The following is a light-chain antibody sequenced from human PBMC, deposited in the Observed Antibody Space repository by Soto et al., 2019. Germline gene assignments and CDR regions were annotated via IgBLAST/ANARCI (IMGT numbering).Light chain of an antibody. V-gene: IGKV2-28*01. J-gene: IGKJ1*01. Sequence: DIVMTQSPLSLPVTPGEPASISCRPIQSLLYSNGYNYLDWYLQKPGQSPQLLIYLGSNRASGVPDRFSGSGSGTDFTLKISRVEAEDVGVYYCMQALESRTYGQGTKVEIK. CDR2: LGS. CDR1: QSLLYSNGYNY. CDR3: MQALESRT.